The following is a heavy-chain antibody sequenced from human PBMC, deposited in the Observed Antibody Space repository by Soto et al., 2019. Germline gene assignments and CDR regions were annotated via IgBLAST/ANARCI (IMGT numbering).Heavy chain of an antibody. V-gene: IGHV3-74*01. D-gene: IGHD6-13*01. Sequence: GGSLRLSCVVSGFTFSNYWMHWVRQAPGKGLVWVSRINSDGSSTSYADSVKGRFTISRDNAKNTLYLQMNSLRAEDTAVYYCARLEGSSWYEGGAFDIRAQRTMDTGSS. CDR1: GFTFSNYW. CDR2: INSDGSST. J-gene: IGHJ3*02. CDR3: ARLEGSSWYEGGAFDI.